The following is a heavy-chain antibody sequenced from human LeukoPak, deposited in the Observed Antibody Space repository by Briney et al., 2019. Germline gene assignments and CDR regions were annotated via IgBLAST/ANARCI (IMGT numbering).Heavy chain of an antibody. D-gene: IGHD3-10*01. Sequence: RGSLRLSCAASGFTFRSHGMHWVRQAPGKGLEWVAGIWYDGSNEDYPDSVKGRFTISRDNSKNTLYLQMNSLRVEDTAVYYCARHGQNGSPYATDVWGQGTTVTVSS. CDR1: GFTFRSHG. CDR3: ARHGQNGSPYATDV. V-gene: IGHV3-33*01. J-gene: IGHJ6*02. CDR2: IWYDGSNE.